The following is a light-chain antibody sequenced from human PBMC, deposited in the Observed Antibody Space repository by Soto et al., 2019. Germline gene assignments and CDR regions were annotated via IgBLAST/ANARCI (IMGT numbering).Light chain of an antibody. J-gene: IGLJ2*01. CDR1: VIGSIS. V-gene: IGLV3-21*02. CDR3: QVWDSSSDHVI. Sequence: SYVLTQPPSVSVAPGQTASITCGGNVIGSISVHWYQQKPGQAPVLVVFDDSDRPSGIPERFSGSNSGNTATLTISRVEAGDEADYYCQVWDSSSDHVIFGGGTKLTVL. CDR2: DDS.